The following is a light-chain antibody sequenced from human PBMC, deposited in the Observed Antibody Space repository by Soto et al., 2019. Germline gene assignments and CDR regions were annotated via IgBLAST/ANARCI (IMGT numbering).Light chain of an antibody. Sequence: EIVLTQSPGTLSLSPGERATLSCRASQSVSSSYLAWYQQKPGQAPRLLIYGASSRATGIPDRFSGSGSGIDFTLTISRLEPEDFAVYYCQQYGSPGITFGQGTRLEIK. CDR3: QQYGSPGIT. V-gene: IGKV3-20*01. J-gene: IGKJ5*01. CDR1: QSVSSSY. CDR2: GAS.